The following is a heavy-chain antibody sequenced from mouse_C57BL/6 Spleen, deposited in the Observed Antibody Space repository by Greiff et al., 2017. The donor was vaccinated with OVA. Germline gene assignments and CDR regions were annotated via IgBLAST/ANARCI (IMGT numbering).Heavy chain of an antibody. V-gene: IGHV1-64*01. J-gene: IGHJ2*01. Sequence: QVQLQQSGAELVKPGASVKLSCKASGYTFTSYWMHWVKQRPGQGLEWIGMIHPNSGSTNYNEKFKSKATLTVDKSSSTSYMQLSSLTSADSAVYYCARGGYSFDYWGQGTTLTVSS. CDR3: ARGGYSFDY. CDR1: GYTFTSYW. CDR2: IHPNSGST.